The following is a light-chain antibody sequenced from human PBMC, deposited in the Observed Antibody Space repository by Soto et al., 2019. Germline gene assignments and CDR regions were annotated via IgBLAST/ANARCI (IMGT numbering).Light chain of an antibody. CDR1: QSISRN. J-gene: IGKJ1*01. V-gene: IGKV3-20*01. Sequence: ETMMTQSPDTLSVSLGERATLSCRASQSISRNLAWYQQKPGQAPRLLIYGASSRATGIPDRFSGSGSGTEFTLTISRLEPEDFAVYYCQQYGSSSWTFGQGTKVDIK. CDR2: GAS. CDR3: QQYGSSSWT.